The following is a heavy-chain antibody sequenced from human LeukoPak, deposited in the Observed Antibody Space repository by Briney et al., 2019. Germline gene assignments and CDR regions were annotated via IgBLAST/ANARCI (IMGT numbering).Heavy chain of an antibody. J-gene: IGHJ6*02. CDR2: INPSGGST. V-gene: IGHV1-46*01. CDR1: GYTFTSYY. CDR3: ARDVSSGRGGYYYGMDV. Sequence: ASVKVSSKASGYTFTSYYMHWVRQAPGQGLEWMGIINPSGGSTSYAQKFQGRVTMTRDTSTSTVYMELSSLRSEDTAVYYCARDVSSGRGGYYYGMDVWGQGTTVTVSS. D-gene: IGHD3-10*01.